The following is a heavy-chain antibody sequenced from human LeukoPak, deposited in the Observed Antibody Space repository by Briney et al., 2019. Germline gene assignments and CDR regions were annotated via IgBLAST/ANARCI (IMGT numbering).Heavy chain of an antibody. CDR2: IYYSGNP. J-gene: IGHJ4*02. CDR3: ASQLDDYYDSTGYYTGFIDY. D-gene: IGHD3-22*01. CDR1: GDSISSNSYY. Sequence: SETLSLTCTVSGDSISSNSYYWGWIRQPPGKGLEWVGSIYYSGNPFYNPSLKSRVTISVDPPKNQFSLSLDSVTAADTAVYYCASQLDDYYDSTGYYTGFIDYWGPGTLVTVSS. V-gene: IGHV4-39*01.